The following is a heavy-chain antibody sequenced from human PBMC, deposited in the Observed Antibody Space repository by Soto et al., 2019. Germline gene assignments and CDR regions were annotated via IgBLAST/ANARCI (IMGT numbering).Heavy chain of an antibody. CDR1: GGSFSGYY. Sequence: LETLPHTCAVYGGSFSGYYWIWIRQPTGKGLEWIGEINHSGSTNYNPSLKSRVTISVDTSKNQFSLKLSSVTAADTAVYYCARVLNDYIWGWNAFDIWGQGTMVTVSS. V-gene: IGHV4-34*01. CDR3: ARVLNDYIWGWNAFDI. J-gene: IGHJ3*02. CDR2: INHSGST. D-gene: IGHD3-16*01.